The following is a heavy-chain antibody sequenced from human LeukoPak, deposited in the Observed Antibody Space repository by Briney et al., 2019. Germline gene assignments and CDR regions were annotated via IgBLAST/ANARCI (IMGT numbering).Heavy chain of an antibody. J-gene: IGHJ3*02. CDR2: TYYSGST. CDR3: ARELRPYYYDSSGYSDAFDI. D-gene: IGHD3-22*01. CDR1: GGSISSYY. V-gene: IGHV4-59*01. Sequence: PSETLSLTCTVSGGSISSYYWSWIRQPPGKGLEWIGYTYYSGSTNYNPSLKSRVTISVDTSKNQFSLKLSSVTAADTAVYYCARELRPYYYDSSGYSDAFDIWGQGTMVTVSS.